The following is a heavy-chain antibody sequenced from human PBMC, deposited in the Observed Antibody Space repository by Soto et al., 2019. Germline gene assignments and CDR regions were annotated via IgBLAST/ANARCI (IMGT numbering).Heavy chain of an antibody. V-gene: IGHV3-23*01. Sequence: EVQLLESGGGLVQPGGSLRLSCAASGFTFSSYAMSWVRQAPGKGLEWVSAISGSGGSTYYADSVKGRFTISRDNSKNTLYLQMNSLRAEDTAVYYCARISGYSYGTFDYWGQGTLVTVSS. D-gene: IGHD5-18*01. CDR3: ARISGYSYGTFDY. CDR1: GFTFSSYA. CDR2: ISGSGGST. J-gene: IGHJ4*02.